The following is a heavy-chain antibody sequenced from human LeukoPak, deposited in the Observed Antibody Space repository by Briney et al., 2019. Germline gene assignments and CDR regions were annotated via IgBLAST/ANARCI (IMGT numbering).Heavy chain of an antibody. Sequence: LETLSLTCTVSGGSISSYYWGWIRQPPGKGLEWIGSIYYSGSTYYNPSLKSRVTISVDTSKNQFSLKLSSVTAADTAVYYCARVMPTVVAASSFDYWGQGTLVTVSS. V-gene: IGHV4-39*07. CDR3: ARVMPTVVAASSFDY. D-gene: IGHD2-15*01. J-gene: IGHJ4*02. CDR2: IYYSGST. CDR1: GGSISSYY.